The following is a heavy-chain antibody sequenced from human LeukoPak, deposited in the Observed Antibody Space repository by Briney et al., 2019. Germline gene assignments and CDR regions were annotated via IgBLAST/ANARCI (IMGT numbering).Heavy chain of an antibody. CDR3: ARVTAADGQAYFDY. J-gene: IGHJ4*01. V-gene: IGHV3-33*01. CDR1: GFSFSSYV. D-gene: IGHD6-13*01. Sequence: GGSLRLSCVASGFSFSSYVINWVRQAPGKGLEWVAVIWYDGRRIHYADSVKGRFTISRDNSKNTLYLEMNSLRAEDTAVYYCARVTAADGQAYFDYWGQGTFVTVSS. CDR2: IWYDGRRI.